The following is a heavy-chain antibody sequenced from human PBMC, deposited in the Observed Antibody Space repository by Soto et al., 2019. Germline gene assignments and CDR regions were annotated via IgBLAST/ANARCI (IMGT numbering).Heavy chain of an antibody. CDR3: ARDRPHFDY. CDR1: GFPFRRYA. CDR2: ISYDGSNK. V-gene: IGHV3-30-3*01. J-gene: IGHJ4*02. Sequence: GSMSPSSAASGFPFRRYAMHLFRQAPGKGLEWVAVISYDGSNKYYADSVKGRFTISRDNSKNTLYLQMNSLRAEDTAVYYCARDRPHFDYWGQGTLVTVSS.